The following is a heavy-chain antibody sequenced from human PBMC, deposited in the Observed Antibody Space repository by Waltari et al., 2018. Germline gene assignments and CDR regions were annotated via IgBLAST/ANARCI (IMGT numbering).Heavy chain of an antibody. CDR1: GFTFRNSE. Sequence: EVQLVESGGGLVQPGGSLRLSCAASGFTFRNSELNWVRQAPGKGLEWVSYIYIGGTSIHYAGSVRGRFTISSDDAKNSVYLQMNSLRAEDTAVYYCARETANCGGDCYDYWGQGTLVTVSS. D-gene: IGHD2-21*01. J-gene: IGHJ4*02. V-gene: IGHV3-48*03. CDR2: IYIGGTSI. CDR3: ARETANCGGDCYDY.